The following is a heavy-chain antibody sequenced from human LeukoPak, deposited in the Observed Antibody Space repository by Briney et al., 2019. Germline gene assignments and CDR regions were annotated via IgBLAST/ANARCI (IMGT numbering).Heavy chain of an antibody. V-gene: IGHV3-7*01. J-gene: IGHJ4*02. CDR3: AKDSLWSTAYDFDY. CDR1: GFTFSSYW. CDR2: IKQDGSEK. Sequence: GGSLRLSCAASGFTFSSYWMSWVRQAPGKGLEWVANIKQDGSEKYYVDSVKGRFTISRDNAKNTLYLQMNSLRAEDTAVYYCAKDSLWSTAYDFDYWGQGTLVTVSS. D-gene: IGHD2-21*01.